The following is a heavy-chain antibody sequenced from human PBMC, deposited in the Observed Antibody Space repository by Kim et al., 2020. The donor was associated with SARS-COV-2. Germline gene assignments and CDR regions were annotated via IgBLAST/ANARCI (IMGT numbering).Heavy chain of an antibody. CDR3: AKDTLFRLAYFDY. Sequence: CADSVKARFTISRDNPKSTLYLQMNSLRAEDTAVYYCAKDTLFRLAYFDYWGQGTLVTVSS. V-gene: IGHV3-23*01. D-gene: IGHD6-19*01. J-gene: IGHJ4*02.